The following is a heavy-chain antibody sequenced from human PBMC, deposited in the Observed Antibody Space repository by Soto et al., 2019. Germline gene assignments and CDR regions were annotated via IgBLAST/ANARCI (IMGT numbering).Heavy chain of an antibody. V-gene: IGHV1-2*02. D-gene: IGHD3-10*01. CDR1: GYTFTGYY. CDR2: INPNSGGT. J-gene: IGHJ6*02. CDR3: ARGSRAYGPFYGMDV. Sequence: ASVKVYFNASGYTFTGYYMYWVRQEPGQGLEWMGWINPNSGGTNYAQKFQGRVTMTRDTSISTAYMELSRLKSDDTAVYYCARGSRAYGPFYGMDVWGQGTTVNVSS.